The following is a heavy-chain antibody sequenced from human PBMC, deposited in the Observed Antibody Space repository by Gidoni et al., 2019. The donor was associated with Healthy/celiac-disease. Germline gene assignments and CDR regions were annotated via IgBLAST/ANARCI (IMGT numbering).Heavy chain of an antibody. Sequence: EVQLVESGGGLVQPGGSLRLSCAAPGFTFSSYDMHWVRQATGKGLEWVSAIGTAGDTYYPGSVKGRFTISRENAKNSLYLQMNSLRAGDTAVYYCARERADTGSFDYWGQGTLVTVSS. D-gene: IGHD3-9*01. V-gene: IGHV3-13*01. CDR1: GFTFSSYD. CDR2: IGTAGDT. J-gene: IGHJ4*02. CDR3: ARERADTGSFDY.